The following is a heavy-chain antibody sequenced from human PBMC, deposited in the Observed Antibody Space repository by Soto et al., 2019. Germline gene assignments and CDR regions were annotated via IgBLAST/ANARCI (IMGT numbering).Heavy chain of an antibody. V-gene: IGHV3-9*01. CDR3: AKDIKAGYGDYVLDY. D-gene: IGHD4-17*01. Sequence: EVQLVESGGGLVQPGRSLRLSCAASGFTFDDYAMHWVRQAPGKGLEWVSGISWNSGSIGYADSVKGRFTISRDNAKNSLYLQMNRLRAEDTALYYCAKDIKAGYGDYVLDYWGQGTLVTVSS. CDR1: GFTFDDYA. CDR2: ISWNSGSI. J-gene: IGHJ4*02.